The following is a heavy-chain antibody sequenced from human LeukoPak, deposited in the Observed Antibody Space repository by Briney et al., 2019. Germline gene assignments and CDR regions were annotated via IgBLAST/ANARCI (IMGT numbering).Heavy chain of an antibody. Sequence: ASVKVSCKTSGYTFTSYGISWVRQAPGQGLEWMGWISAYNGNTNYAQKLQGRVTMTTDTSTSTAYMEVRSLRSDDTAIYYCARVYRDTYGQNWGQGTLVTVSS. CDR1: GYTFTSYG. J-gene: IGHJ4*02. CDR3: ARVYRDTYGQN. V-gene: IGHV1-18*04. CDR2: ISAYNGNT. D-gene: IGHD5-18*01.